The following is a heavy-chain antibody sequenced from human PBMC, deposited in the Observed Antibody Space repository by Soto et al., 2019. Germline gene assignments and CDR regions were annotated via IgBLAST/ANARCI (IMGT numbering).Heavy chain of an antibody. J-gene: IGHJ1*01. D-gene: IGHD2-15*01. CDR2: INPNSGGT. CDR1: GYTFTGYY. V-gene: IGHV1-2*04. CDR3: ARAKCSGGSCYHEYFQQ. Sequence: ASVKVSCKASGYTFTGYYMHWVRQAPGQGLEWMGWINPNSGGTNYAQKFQGWVTMTRDTSISTAYMELSRLRSDDTAVYYCARAKCSGGSCYHEYFQQGGQGTLVTVS.